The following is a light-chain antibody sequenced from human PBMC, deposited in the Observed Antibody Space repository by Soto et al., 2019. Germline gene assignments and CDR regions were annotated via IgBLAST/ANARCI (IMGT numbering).Light chain of an antibody. V-gene: IGLV3-21*02. CDR1: NIGSQS. CDR3: QVWDDSTEPGCV. J-gene: IGLJ3*02. CDR2: DDS. Sequence: SYELTQPPSVSVAPGQTARITCGGNNIGSQSVHWYQQKPDQAPVLVVYDDSDRPPGIPERFSGSNSGNTATLTLSRVEVGDEADYFCQVWDDSTEPGCVFGAGTKLTVL.